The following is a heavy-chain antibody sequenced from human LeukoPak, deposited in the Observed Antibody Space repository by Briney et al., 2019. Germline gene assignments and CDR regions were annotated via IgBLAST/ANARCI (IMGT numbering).Heavy chain of an antibody. J-gene: IGHJ1*01. Sequence: GGSLRLSCSASGFSFSDYDMNWVRQAPGKGLEWVSAISGRSSHIYYGESVKGRFTISRDNAKNSLYLPMDSLGVEDTAVYYCGRAFPPLRTSSAGDLWGQGTLVIVSS. CDR2: ISGRSSHI. CDR3: GRAFPPLRTSSAGDL. CDR1: GFSFSDYD. V-gene: IGHV3-21*01. D-gene: IGHD3-16*01.